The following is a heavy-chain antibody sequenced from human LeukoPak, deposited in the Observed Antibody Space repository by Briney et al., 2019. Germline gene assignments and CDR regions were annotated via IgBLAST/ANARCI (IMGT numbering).Heavy chain of an antibody. J-gene: IGHJ6*02. D-gene: IGHD4-17*01. CDR2: ISAYDGYT. CDR3: ARDSLTTVIDFYYYGMDV. Sequence: ASVKVSCKASGYTFTSYGISWVRQAPGQGLEWVGWISAYDGYTHYAQRLQGRVTMTTDTSTSTAYMELKSLGSDDTAVYYCARDSLTTVIDFYYYGMDVWGQGTTVTVSS. CDR1: GYTFTSYG. V-gene: IGHV1-18*01.